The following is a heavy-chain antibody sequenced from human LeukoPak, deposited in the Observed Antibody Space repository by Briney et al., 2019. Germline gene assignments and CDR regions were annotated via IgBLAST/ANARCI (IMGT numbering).Heavy chain of an antibody. CDR2: IIPIFGTA. D-gene: IGHD3-22*01. CDR3: AGSSGYYLGFDY. J-gene: IGHJ4*02. Sequence: GASVKVSCKASGGTFSSYAISWVRQAPGQGLEWMGGIIPIFGTANYAQKFQGRVTITADESTSTAYMELSSLRSEDTAVYYCAGSSGYYLGFDYWGQGTLVTVSS. V-gene: IGHV1-69*13. CDR1: GGTFSSYA.